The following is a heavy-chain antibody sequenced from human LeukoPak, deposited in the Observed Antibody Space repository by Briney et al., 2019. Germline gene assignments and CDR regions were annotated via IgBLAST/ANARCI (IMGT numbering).Heavy chain of an antibody. J-gene: IGHJ4*02. CDR1: GFTFSSYA. V-gene: IGHV3-23*01. CDR3: AKDARGDYDFWSGYYS. CDR2: ISGSGGST. Sequence: PGGSLRLSCAASGFTFSSYAMSWVRQAPGKGPEWVSAISGSGGSTYYADSVKGRFTISRDNSKNTLYLQMNSLRAEDTAVYYCAKDARGDYDFWSGYYSWGQGTLITVSS. D-gene: IGHD3-3*01.